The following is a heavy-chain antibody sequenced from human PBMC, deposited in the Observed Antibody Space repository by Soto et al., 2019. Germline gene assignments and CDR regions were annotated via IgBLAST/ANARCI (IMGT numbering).Heavy chain of an antibody. CDR2: IKGDESIT. Sequence: EVQLVESGGGVVQPGGSLRLSSAASGFTFSNYWMHWVRQAPGKGLVWVSRIKGDESITNYADSVKGRFTISRDNAKNTLYLQMNSLRVEDTAVYYCTRDPGRNWFDPWGQGTLVTVSS. CDR3: TRDPGRNWFDP. J-gene: IGHJ5*02. V-gene: IGHV3-74*01. CDR1: GFTFSNYW.